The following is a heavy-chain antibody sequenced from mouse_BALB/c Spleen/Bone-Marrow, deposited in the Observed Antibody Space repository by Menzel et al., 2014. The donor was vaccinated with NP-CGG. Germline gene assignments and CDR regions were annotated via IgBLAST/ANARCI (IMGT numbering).Heavy chain of an antibody. CDR3: TREDTNWDFDY. CDR2: ISSGGSYT. Sequence: EVMLVESGGGLVKPGGSLKLSCAASGFTFSSYTMSWVRQTLEKRLEWVATISSGGSYTYYPDSVKGRFTISRDNAKNTLYLQMSSLKSEDTAMYYCTREDTNWDFDYWGQGTTLTVSS. CDR1: GFTFSSYT. V-gene: IGHV5-6-4*01. D-gene: IGHD4-1*01. J-gene: IGHJ2*01.